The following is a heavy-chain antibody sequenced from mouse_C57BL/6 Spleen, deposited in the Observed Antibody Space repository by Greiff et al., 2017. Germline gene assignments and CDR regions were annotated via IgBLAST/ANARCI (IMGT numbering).Heavy chain of an antibody. V-gene: IGHV1-52*01. J-gene: IGHJ4*01. D-gene: IGHD2-2*01. Sequence: QVQLQQPGAELVRPGSSVKLSCKASGYTFTSYWMHWVKQRPIQGLEWIGNIDPSDSETHYNQKFKDKATLTVDKSSSTAYMQLSSLTSEDSAVYYCARHGYYGYDGGYAMDYWGQGTSVTVSS. CDR2: IDPSDSET. CDR3: ARHGYYGYDGGYAMDY. CDR1: GYTFTSYW.